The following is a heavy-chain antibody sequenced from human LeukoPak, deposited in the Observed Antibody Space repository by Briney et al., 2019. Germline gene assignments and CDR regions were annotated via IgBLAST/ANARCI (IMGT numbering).Heavy chain of an antibody. CDR3: ARAQNQNSYKRHFDY. V-gene: IGHV4-59*01. CDR1: GGSISSYY. Sequence: KPSETLSLTCTVSGGSISSYYWSWIRQPPGKGLEWIGHIFYSGSTNYNPSLKSRVTISVDTSKNQFSLRLNSVTAADTAVYYCARAQNQNSYKRHFDYWGQGTLVAVSS. D-gene: IGHD5-18*01. J-gene: IGHJ4*02. CDR2: IFYSGST.